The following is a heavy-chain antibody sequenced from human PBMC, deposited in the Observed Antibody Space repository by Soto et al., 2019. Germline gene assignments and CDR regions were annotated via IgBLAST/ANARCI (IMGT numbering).Heavy chain of an antibody. V-gene: IGHV3-33*01. D-gene: IGHD3-3*01. CDR1: GFTFSSYG. CDR2: IWYDGSNK. Sequence: PGGSLRLSCAASGFTFSSYGMHWFRQAPGKGLEWVAVIWYDGSNKYYADSVKGRFTISRDNSKNTLYLQMNSLRAEDTAVYYCARDARFDFWSGYYDPHFDYWGQGTLVTVSS. J-gene: IGHJ4*02. CDR3: ARDARFDFWSGYYDPHFDY.